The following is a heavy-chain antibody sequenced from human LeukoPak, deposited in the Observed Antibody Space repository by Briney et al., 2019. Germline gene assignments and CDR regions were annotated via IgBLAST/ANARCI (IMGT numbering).Heavy chain of an antibody. V-gene: IGHV3-74*01. CDR1: GFTFSSYG. CDR2: INSDGSST. CDR3: ARNMIRGRPNWFDP. J-gene: IGHJ5*02. Sequence: GGSLRLPCAASGFTFSSYGMSWVRQAPGKGLVWVSRINSDGSSTSYADSVKGRFTISRDNAKNTLYLQMNSLRAEDTAVYYCARNMIRGRPNWFDPWGQGTLVTVSS. D-gene: IGHD3-10*01.